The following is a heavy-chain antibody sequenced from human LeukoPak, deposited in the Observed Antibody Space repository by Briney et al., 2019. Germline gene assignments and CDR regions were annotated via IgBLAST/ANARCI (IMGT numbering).Heavy chain of an antibody. CDR2: ISGSGTDA. V-gene: IGHV3-23*01. CDR1: GFTFSSHA. CDR3: AKIMLEAYYYMDV. J-gene: IGHJ6*03. D-gene: IGHD3-16*01. Sequence: GRSLRLSCAASGFTFSSHAMGWVRQAPGKGLEWVSAISGSGTDAYYADSVKGRFSISRDNSKNTLYLQMNSLRAEDTAIYYCAKIMLEAYYYMDVWGKGTTVIVSS.